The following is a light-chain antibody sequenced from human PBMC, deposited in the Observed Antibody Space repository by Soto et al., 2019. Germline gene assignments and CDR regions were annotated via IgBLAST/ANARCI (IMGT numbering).Light chain of an antibody. Sequence: LTQPASVSGSPGQSITFSCTGTSNDVGFYDYVSWYQQHPGKAPKLLIYEVSNRLSGVSNRFSGSKSGNTASLTISGLQADDEADYYCSSYTRSSTQAFGTGTKVT. CDR2: EVS. J-gene: IGLJ1*01. CDR1: SNDVGFYDY. CDR3: SSYTRSSTQA. V-gene: IGLV2-14*01.